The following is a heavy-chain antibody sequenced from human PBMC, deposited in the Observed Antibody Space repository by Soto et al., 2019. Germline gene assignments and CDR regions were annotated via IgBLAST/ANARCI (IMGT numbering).Heavy chain of an antibody. CDR1: GYIFINYY. CDR3: ARDLAAADY. J-gene: IGHJ4*02. D-gene: IGHD6-13*01. Sequence: QVHLVQSGAEVKKPGASVKVSCKASGYIFINYYIHWVRQAPGQGLEWIGIINPNGGSTNYSQKFRARVTMPRDTSTSTAYMDLSSLRSDYTAVYYCARDLAAADYWGQGTLVTVSS. V-gene: IGHV1-46*01. CDR2: INPNGGST.